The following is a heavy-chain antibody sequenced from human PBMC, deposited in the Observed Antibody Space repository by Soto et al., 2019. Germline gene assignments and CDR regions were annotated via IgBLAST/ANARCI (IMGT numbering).Heavy chain of an antibody. Sequence: GGSLRLSCTASGFTFGDYAMSWFRQAPGKGLEWVGFIRSKAYGGTTEYAASVKGRFTISRDDSKSIAYLQLNSQKTEDTAVYYCTRPSLAARHGVDAFDIWGQGTMVTVSS. V-gene: IGHV3-49*03. D-gene: IGHD6-6*01. CDR3: TRPSLAARHGVDAFDI. CDR1: GFTFGDYA. J-gene: IGHJ3*02. CDR2: IRSKAYGGTT.